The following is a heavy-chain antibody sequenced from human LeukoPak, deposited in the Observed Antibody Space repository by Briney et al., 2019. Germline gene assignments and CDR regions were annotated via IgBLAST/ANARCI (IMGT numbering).Heavy chain of an antibody. J-gene: IGHJ4*02. CDR1: GFTFSTYS. CDR2: ISGSGGNT. CDR3: AKDSLPTSGCRGYFDY. D-gene: IGHD6-25*01. V-gene: IGHV3-23*01. Sequence: GGSLRLSCAASGFTFSTYSMTWVRQAPGKGLEWVSAISGSGGNTYYANSVKGRFTISRDNSMNTLYLQMNSLRAEDTAIYYCAKDSLPTSGCRGYFDYWGQGTLVTVSS.